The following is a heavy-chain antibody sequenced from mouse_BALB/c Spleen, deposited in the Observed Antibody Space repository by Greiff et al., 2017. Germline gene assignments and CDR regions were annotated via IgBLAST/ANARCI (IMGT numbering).Heavy chain of an antibody. CDR3: ARHQAMIYAMDY. CDR1: GFAFSSYD. D-gene: IGHD3-2*02. Sequence: EVKVEESGGGLVKPGGSLKLSCAASGFAFSSYDMSWVRQTPEKRLEWVAYISSGGGSTYYPDTVKGRFTISRDNAKNTLYLQMSSLKSEDTAMYYCARHQAMIYAMDYWGQGTSVTVSS. V-gene: IGHV5-12-1*01. J-gene: IGHJ4*01. CDR2: ISSGGGST.